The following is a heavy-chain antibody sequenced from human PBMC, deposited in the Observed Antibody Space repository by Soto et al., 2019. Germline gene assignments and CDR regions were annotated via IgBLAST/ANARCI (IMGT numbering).Heavy chain of an antibody. D-gene: IGHD2-2*01. J-gene: IGHJ5*02. CDR2: INPNSGGT. V-gene: IGHV1-2*02. CDR3: ARDSGEDQLPPFNWFDP. CDR1: GYTFTGYY. Sequence: GASVKVSCKASGYTFTGYYMHWVRQAPGQGLEWMGWINPNSGGTNYAQKFQGRVTMTRDTSISTAYMELSRLRSDDTAVYYCARDSGEDQLPPFNWFDPWGQGTLVTVSS.